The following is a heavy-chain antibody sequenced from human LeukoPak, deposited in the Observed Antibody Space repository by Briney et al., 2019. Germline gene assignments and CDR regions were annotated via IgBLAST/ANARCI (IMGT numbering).Heavy chain of an antibody. Sequence: SQTLSLTCSVSGGSISSGGYSWSWIRQPPGKGLEWIGYIYHSGSTYYNPSLKSRVTISVDRSKNQFSLKLSSVTAADTAVYYCARADHYAPRAFDIWGQGTMVTVSS. D-gene: IGHD2-2*01. V-gene: IGHV4-30-2*01. J-gene: IGHJ3*02. CDR2: IYHSGST. CDR3: ARADHYAPRAFDI. CDR1: GGSISSGGYS.